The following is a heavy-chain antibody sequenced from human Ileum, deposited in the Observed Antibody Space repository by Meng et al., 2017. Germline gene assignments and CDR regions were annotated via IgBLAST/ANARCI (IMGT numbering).Heavy chain of an antibody. CDR2: ISGSGDST. CDR1: GFTFSNYA. J-gene: IGHJ4*02. Sequence: GESLKISCAASGFTFSNYAMSWVRQAPGKGLEWVSGISGSGDSTYNADSVKGRFSISRDNSKNTLYLQMSNLRAEDTAVYYCAKGGRSDYYYIYCFDYWGQGALVTVSS. D-gene: IGHD3-22*01. V-gene: IGHV3-23*01. CDR3: AKGGRSDYYYIYCFDY.